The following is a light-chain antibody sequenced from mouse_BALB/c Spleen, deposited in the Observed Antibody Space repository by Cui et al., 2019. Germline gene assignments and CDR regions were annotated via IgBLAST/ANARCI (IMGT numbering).Light chain of an antibody. CDR2: DTS. J-gene: IGKJ1*01. CDR1: SSVSY. V-gene: IGKV4-69*01. Sequence: QLLLTQSPAIMSASPGEKVTMTCSANSSVSYMQWYQQKPGTSPKPRIYDTSNLAYGVPARFSGSGSGTSYSLIISSMEAEDAATYYCHQRSSYPWTFGGGTKLEIK. CDR3: HQRSSYPWT.